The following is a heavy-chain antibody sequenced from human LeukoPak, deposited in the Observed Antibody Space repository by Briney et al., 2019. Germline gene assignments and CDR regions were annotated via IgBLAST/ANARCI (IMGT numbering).Heavy chain of an antibody. CDR3: ARHWNLLYYFDY. Sequence: PSETLSLTCTVSGGSISSGDYYWSWIRQPPGKGLEWIGYIYYSGSTYYNPSLKSRVTISVDTSKNQFSLKLSSVTAADTAVYYCARHWNLLYYFDYWGHGTLVTVSS. CDR1: GGSISSGDYY. V-gene: IGHV4-30-4*08. J-gene: IGHJ4*01. D-gene: IGHD1-1*01. CDR2: IYYSGST.